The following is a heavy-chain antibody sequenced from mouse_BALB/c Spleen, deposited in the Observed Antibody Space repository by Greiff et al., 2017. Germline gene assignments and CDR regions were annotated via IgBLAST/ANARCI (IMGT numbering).Heavy chain of an antibody. CDR1: GYTFTDYY. D-gene: IGHD2-3*01. CDR2: INPNNGDT. CDR3: ARGWGAMDY. Sequence: VQLQQSGPELVKPGASVKMSCKASGYTFTDYYMKWVKQSHGKSIEWIGDINPNNGDTFYNQKFKGKATLTVDKSSSTAYMQLNSLTSEDSAVYYCARGWGAMDYWGQGTSVTVSS. V-gene: IGHV1-26*01. J-gene: IGHJ4*01.